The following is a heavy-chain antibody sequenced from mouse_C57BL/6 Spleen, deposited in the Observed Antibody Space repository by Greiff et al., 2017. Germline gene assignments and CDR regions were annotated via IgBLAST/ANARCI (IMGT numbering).Heavy chain of an antibody. CDR3: ARDDYCDSTYCFDY. D-gene: IGHD2-4*01. CDR1: GYTFTSYW. CDR2: INPGSGST. V-gene: IGHV1-55*01. Sequence: QVHVKQPGAELVKPGASVKMSCKASGYTFTSYWITWVKQRPGQGLEWIGDINPGSGSTNYNEKFKSKATLSVDTSSSTLYMQLSSLPSEDSAVXDGARDDYCDSTYCFDYWGQGTTLTVSA. J-gene: IGHJ2*01.